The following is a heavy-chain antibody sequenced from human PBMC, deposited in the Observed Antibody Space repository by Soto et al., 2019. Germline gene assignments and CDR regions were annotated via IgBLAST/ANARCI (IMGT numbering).Heavy chain of an antibody. CDR2: SRDKCNSYST. J-gene: IGHJ4*02. CDR1: GFTFSDYY. Sequence: EVQLLESGGGLVQPGGSLRLSCAGSGFTFSDYYIDWVRQAPGKGLEWVGRSRDKCNSYSTDYAASVKGRFTVSRNASNNSLYLEMNSLKTEDTALYYGTRSMPGTTSSDYWGQGTLVTVSS. V-gene: IGHV3-72*01. D-gene: IGHD1-7*01. CDR3: TRSMPGTTSSDY.